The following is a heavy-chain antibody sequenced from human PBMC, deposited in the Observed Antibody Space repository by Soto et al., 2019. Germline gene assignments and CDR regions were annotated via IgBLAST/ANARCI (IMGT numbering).Heavy chain of an antibody. CDR2: ISWNSDSI. CDR1: GFIFDDFA. CDR3: TKVGGLYDFWSGPLHFDL. D-gene: IGHD3-3*01. V-gene: IGHV3-9*01. J-gene: IGHJ4*02. Sequence: EGQLVESGGDFVQPGRSLRLSCAGSGFIFDDFALHWVRQAPGKGPEWVSGISWNSDSIGYADAVKGRFTISRDNAKNSLYLQMNSLRVEDTALYYCTKVGGLYDFWSGPLHFDLWGQGTLVTVSS.